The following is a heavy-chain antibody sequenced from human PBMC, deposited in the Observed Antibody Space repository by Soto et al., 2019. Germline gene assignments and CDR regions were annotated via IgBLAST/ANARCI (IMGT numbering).Heavy chain of an antibody. J-gene: IGHJ6*02. CDR2: INHSGST. CDR1: GGSFSGYY. D-gene: IGHD1-20*01. Sequence: SETLSLTCAVYGGSFSGYYWSWIRQPPGKGLEWIGEINHSGSTNYNPSLKSRVTISVDTSKNQFSLKLSSVTAADTAAYYCARVLRITGTAQYYYYYVMDVWGQGTTVTVSS. V-gene: IGHV4-34*01. CDR3: ARVLRITGTAQYYYYYVMDV.